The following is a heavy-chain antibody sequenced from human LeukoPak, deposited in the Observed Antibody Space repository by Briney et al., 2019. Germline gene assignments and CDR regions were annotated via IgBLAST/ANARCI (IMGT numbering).Heavy chain of an antibody. V-gene: IGHV3-21*01. J-gene: IGHJ4*02. D-gene: IGHD5-12*01. CDR1: GFTFSDYS. Sequence: KPGGSLRLSCAASGFTFSDYSMNWVRQAPGKGLEWVSSISSSTSYIYYADSLKGRFTIARDNAKNSLYLQMNSLRAEDTAVYYCARGLGGYDQLFDYWGQGTLVTVSS. CDR2: ISSSTSYI. CDR3: ARGLGGYDQLFDY.